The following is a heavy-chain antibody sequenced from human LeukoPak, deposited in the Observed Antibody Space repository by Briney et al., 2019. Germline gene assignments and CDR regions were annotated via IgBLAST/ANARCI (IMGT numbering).Heavy chain of an antibody. V-gene: IGHV3-21*01. CDR1: GFTFSSYS. D-gene: IGHD2/OR15-2a*01. CDR2: ISSSSYI. CDR3: TRDVSKVESGGFDY. Sequence: PGGSLRLSCAASGFTFSSYSMNWVRQAPGKGLEWVSSISSSSYIYYADSVKGRFTISRDNAKNSLYLQMNSLRAEDTAVYYCTRDVSKVESGGFDYWGQGTLVTVSS. J-gene: IGHJ4*02.